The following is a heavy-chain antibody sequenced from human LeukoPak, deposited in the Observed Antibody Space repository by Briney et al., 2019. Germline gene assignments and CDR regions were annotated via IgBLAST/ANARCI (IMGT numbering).Heavy chain of an antibody. D-gene: IGHD3-10*01. CDR1: GFTFSNYW. V-gene: IGHV3-7*01. J-gene: IGHJ3*02. Sequence: GGSLRLSCEGSGFTFSNYWMGWVRQAPGKGLQWVANIKTDGSEKYYVDSVKGRFTISRDNAKNSLYLQMNSLRAEDTAVYYCAKDRITMVRGVIITLSAFDIWGQGTMVTVSS. CDR2: IKTDGSEK. CDR3: AKDRITMVRGVIITLSAFDI.